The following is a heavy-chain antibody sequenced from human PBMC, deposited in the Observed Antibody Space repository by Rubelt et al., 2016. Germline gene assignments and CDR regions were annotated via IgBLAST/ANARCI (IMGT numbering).Heavy chain of an antibody. CDR1: GGSFSGYY. J-gene: IGHJ4*02. CDR3: ARSGSSVRGVTNY. Sequence: QVQLQQWGAGLLKPSETLSLTCAVYGGSFSGYYWSWIRQPPGKGLEWIGEINHSGSTNYNRSLKSRVTMSVDTSKNEFSLKRSSVTAADTVVYYCARSGSSVRGVTNYWGQGTLVTVSS. V-gene: IGHV4-34*01. CDR2: INHSGST. D-gene: IGHD3-10*02.